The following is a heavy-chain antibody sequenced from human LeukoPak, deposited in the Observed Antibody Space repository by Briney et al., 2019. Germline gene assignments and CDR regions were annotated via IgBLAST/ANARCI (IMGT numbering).Heavy chain of an antibody. J-gene: IGHJ4*02. CDR1: GGTFSSYA. CDR3: ARADPYYYDSSGHSYYFDY. Sequence: GASVKVSCKASGGTFSSYAISWVRQAPGQGLEWMGGIIPIFGTANYAQKFQGRVTITADESTSTAYMELSSLRSEDTAVYYCARADPYYYDSSGHSYYFDYWGQGTLVTVSS. V-gene: IGHV1-69*13. CDR2: IIPIFGTA. D-gene: IGHD3-22*01.